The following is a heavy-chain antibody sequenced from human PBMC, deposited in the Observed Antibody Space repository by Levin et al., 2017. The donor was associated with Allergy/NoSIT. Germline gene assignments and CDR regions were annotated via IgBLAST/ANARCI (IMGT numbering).Heavy chain of an antibody. D-gene: IGHD3-16*01. CDR1: GFMFRSYW. CDR2: ITSDGSGI. J-gene: IGHJ4*02. V-gene: IGHV3-74*01. Sequence: GGSLRLSCAASGFMFRSYWMHWVRQVPGKGLVWVSHITSDGSGISYVDSVKGRFTISRDNTKNTLYLQMNSLRDEDTAVYYCVRGAGGLDHWGQGALVVVSS. CDR3: VRGAGGLDH.